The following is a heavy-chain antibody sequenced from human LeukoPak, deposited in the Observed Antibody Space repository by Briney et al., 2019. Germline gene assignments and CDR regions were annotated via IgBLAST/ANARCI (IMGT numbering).Heavy chain of an antibody. J-gene: IGHJ6*03. V-gene: IGHV3-23*01. CDR3: AKDSVSSSSGRYVYYYYMDV. Sequence: GGSLRLSCAASGFTFSSYAMSWVRQAPGKGLEWVSDINGSGGSTYYADSVKGRFTISRDNSKNTLYLQMNSLGAEDTAVYYCAKDSVSSSSGRYVYYYYMDVWGKGTTVTISS. D-gene: IGHD6-19*01. CDR2: INGSGGST. CDR1: GFTFSSYA.